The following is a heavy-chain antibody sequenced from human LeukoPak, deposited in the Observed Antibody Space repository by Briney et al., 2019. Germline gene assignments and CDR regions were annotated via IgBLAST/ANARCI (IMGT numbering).Heavy chain of an antibody. CDR1: GYTFNDYH. CDR2: INPNSGDT. V-gene: IGHV1-2*02. D-gene: IGHD2-8*01. CDR3: ATLMAHLDY. Sequence: ASVIVSCKAFGYTFNDYHMHWVGQAPGQGLEWMGWINPNSGDTNYAQKCQGRVTMTSDTTISTAYMELSRLRSDDTAVFYCATLMAHLDYWGQGTLVTVSS. J-gene: IGHJ4*02.